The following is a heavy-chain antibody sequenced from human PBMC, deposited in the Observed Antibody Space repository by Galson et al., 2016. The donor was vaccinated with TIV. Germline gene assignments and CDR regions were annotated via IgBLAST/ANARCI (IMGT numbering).Heavy chain of an antibody. Sequence: SLKVSCKASGYTFTGYFIHWVRQAPGQGLEWMGIINPSGGSTSYAQKFQGRVTMTRVTSTSTVYMELSSLRSEDTAVYYCARDGEVGSSDYDHWGQGTLVSVSS. CDR2: INPSGGST. CDR1: GYTFTGYF. D-gene: IGHD3-22*01. CDR3: ARDGEVGSSDYDH. J-gene: IGHJ4*02. V-gene: IGHV1-46*01.